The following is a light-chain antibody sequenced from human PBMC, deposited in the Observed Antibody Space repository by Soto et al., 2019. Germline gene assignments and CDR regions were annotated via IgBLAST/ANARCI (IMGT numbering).Light chain of an antibody. CDR3: QQRNNRPLSWT. CDR1: QSISNY. CDR2: DAS. V-gene: IGKV3-11*01. Sequence: DIVLTQSPSTLSLSPGERATPSRXXXQSISNYLAWYQQKPGQAPKLLIYDASIRATGIPARFSGSGSGTDFTLTISNLEPEDFAIYYCQQRNNRPLSWTFGQGTKV. J-gene: IGKJ1*01.